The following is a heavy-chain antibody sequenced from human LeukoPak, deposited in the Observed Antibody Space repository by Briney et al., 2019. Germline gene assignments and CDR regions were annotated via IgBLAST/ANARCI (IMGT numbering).Heavy chain of an antibody. CDR1: GYSISSGYY. D-gene: IGHD1-26*01. Sequence: SETLSLTCTVSGYSISSGYYWGWIRQPPGKGLEWIGSIYHSGSTYYNPSLKSRVTISVDTSKNQFSLKLSSVTAADTAVYYCARDTRPIVGANNWFDPWGQGTLVTVSS. CDR3: ARDTRPIVGANNWFDP. J-gene: IGHJ5*02. V-gene: IGHV4-38-2*02. CDR2: IYHSGST.